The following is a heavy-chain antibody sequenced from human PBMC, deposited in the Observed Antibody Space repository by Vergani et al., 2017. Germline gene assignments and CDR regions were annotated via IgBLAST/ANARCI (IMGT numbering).Heavy chain of an antibody. D-gene: IGHD4-17*01. CDR2: ISSSSSTI. J-gene: IGHJ4*02. V-gene: IGHV3-48*04. CDR1: GFTFSSYS. CDR3: ARVSVTTLGSFDY. Sequence: EVQLVESGGGLVQPGGSLRLSCAASGFTFSSYSMNWVRQAPGKGLEWVSYISSSSSTIYYADSVKGRFTISRDNAKNSLYLQMNSLRAEDTAVYYCARVSVTTLGSFDYWGQGTLVTVSS.